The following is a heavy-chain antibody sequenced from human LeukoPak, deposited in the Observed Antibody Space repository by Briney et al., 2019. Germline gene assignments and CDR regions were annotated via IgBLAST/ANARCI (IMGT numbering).Heavy chain of an antibody. CDR1: GFTFSSYE. V-gene: IGHV3-48*03. J-gene: IGHJ5*02. CDR2: ISSSGSTI. CDR3: ARDSGA. D-gene: IGHD1-26*01. Sequence: GGSLRLSCAASGFTFSSYEMNWVRQAPGKGLEWVAYISSSGSTIYYADYVKGRFNISSDNATNSLYLQMNSLRDEDTAVYYCARDSGAWGQGTLVTVSS.